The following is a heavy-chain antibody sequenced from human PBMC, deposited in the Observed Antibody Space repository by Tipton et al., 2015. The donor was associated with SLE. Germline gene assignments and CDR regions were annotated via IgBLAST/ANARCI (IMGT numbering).Heavy chain of an antibody. D-gene: IGHD5-18*01. CDR3: ARPSGYTAMAPYYYYFDS. CDR1: GYTFTSYG. CDR2: ISAYNGNT. Sequence: QLVQSGAEEKKPGASVKVSCKASGYTFTSYGISWVRQAPGQGLEWMGWISAYNGNTNYAQKLQGRVTMTTDTSTSTAYMELRSLRSDDTAVYYCARPSGYTAMAPYYYYFDSWGQGTLVTVSS. V-gene: IGHV1-18*01. J-gene: IGHJ4*02.